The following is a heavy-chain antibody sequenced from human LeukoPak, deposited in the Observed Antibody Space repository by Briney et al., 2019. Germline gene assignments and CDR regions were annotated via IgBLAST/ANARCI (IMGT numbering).Heavy chain of an antibody. V-gene: IGHV3-11*04. CDR1: GFTFSDYY. J-gene: IGHJ3*02. D-gene: IGHD3-10*01. CDR3: AREPKYGWDAFDI. CDR2: ISSSGSTI. Sequence: GGSLRLSCAASGFTFSDYYMSWIRQAPGKGLEWVSYISSSGSTIYYADSVKGRFTISRDNAKNSLYLQMNSLRAEDTAVYYCAREPKYGWDAFDIWGQGTMVTVSS.